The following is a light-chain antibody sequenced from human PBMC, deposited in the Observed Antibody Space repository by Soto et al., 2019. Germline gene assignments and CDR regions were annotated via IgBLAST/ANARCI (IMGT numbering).Light chain of an antibody. Sequence: QSVLTQPPSASGTPGQRVTISCSGSRSNIGSNTVNWYQQLPGTAPKLLIYSNNQRPSGVPDRFSGSKSGTSASLAISGLXSEDXADYYCAAWDDSLNGPVFGGGTKLTVL. J-gene: IGLJ3*02. CDR2: SNN. CDR3: AAWDDSLNGPV. CDR1: RSNIGSNT. V-gene: IGLV1-44*01.